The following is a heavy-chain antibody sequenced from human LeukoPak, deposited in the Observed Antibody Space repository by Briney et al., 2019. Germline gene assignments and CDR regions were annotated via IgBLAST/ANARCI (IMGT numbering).Heavy chain of an antibody. D-gene: IGHD3-22*01. V-gene: IGHV3-48*03. J-gene: IGHJ4*02. CDR3: ARADIYYYDSSGYSPCFDY. CDR1: GSTFSSYE. CDR2: ISSSGSTI. Sequence: GGSLRLSCAASGSTFSSYEMNWVRQAPGKGLEWVSYISSSGSTIYYADSVKGRFTISRDNAKNSLYLQMNSLRAEDTAVYYCARADIYYYDSSGYSPCFDYWGQGTLVTVSS.